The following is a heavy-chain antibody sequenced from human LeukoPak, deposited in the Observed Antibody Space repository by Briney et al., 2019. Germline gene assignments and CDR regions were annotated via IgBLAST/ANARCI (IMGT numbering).Heavy chain of an antibody. D-gene: IGHD1-26*01. CDR2: IYYSGST. CDR1: GGSISSYY. J-gene: IGHJ4*02. Sequence: SETLSLTCTVSGGSISSYYWSWIRQPPGKGLEWIGYIYYSGSTNYNPSLKSRVTISVDKSKNQFSLKLSSVTAADTAVYYCARVSSGATTVDYWGQGTLVTVSS. CDR3: ARVSSGATTVDY. V-gene: IGHV4-59*12.